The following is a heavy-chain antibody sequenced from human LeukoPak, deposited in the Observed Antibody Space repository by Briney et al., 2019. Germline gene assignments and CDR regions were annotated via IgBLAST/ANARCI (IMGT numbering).Heavy chain of an antibody. Sequence: SETLSLTCTVSGGSISSGSYYWSWIPQPAGKGLEWIGRIYTSGSTNYNPSLKSRVTISVDTSKNQLSLKLSSVTAADTAVYYCARDPLYDSSGYYVRWGQGTLVSVSS. D-gene: IGHD3-22*01. J-gene: IGHJ4*02. CDR2: IYTSGST. V-gene: IGHV4-61*02. CDR3: ARDPLYDSSGYYVR. CDR1: GGSISSGSYY.